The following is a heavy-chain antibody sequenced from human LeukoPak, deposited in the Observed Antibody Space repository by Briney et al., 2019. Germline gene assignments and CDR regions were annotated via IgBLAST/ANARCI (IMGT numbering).Heavy chain of an antibody. V-gene: IGHV1-69*05. D-gene: IGHD3-22*01. CDR3: ASRETWGYYYDSSGYSPDAFDI. CDR1: GGTFSSYA. J-gene: IGHJ3*02. CDR2: IIPIFGTA. Sequence: GASVKVSYKASGGTFSSYAISWVRQAPGQGLEWMGRIIPIFGTANYAQKFQGRVTITTDESTSTAYMELSSLRSEDTAVYYCASRETWGYYYDSSGYSPDAFDIWGQGTMVTVSS.